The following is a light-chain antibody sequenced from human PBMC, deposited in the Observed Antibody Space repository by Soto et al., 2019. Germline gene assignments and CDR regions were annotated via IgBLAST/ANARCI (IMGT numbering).Light chain of an antibody. J-gene: IGKJ1*01. Sequence: EIVMTQSPATLSVSPGERATLSCRASRTVHSNVAWYQHKPGQAPRLLIFAASTRATGVAARFSGSGSGTKFTLTVDSLQSEDFAVYYCQQCSNWLWTFGQGTKVDI. CDR3: QQCSNWLWT. CDR2: AAS. CDR1: RTVHSN. V-gene: IGKV3-15*01.